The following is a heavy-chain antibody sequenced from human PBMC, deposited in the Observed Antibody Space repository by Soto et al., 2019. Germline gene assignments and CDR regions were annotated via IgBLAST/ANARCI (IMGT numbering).Heavy chain of an antibody. CDR3: AKNQERELPRVIDL. CDR2: MSGSSSTT. D-gene: IGHD1-7*01. J-gene: IGHJ5*02. V-gene: IGHV3-23*01. CDR1: GLTFSNYA. Sequence: GGSLRLSCATSGLTFSNYAMSWVRQAPGGGLEWVSSMSGSSSTTYYADSVRGRFTISRDRSENTLYLQMSSLRAEDTALYYCAKNQERELPRVIDLWGQGTLVTVSS.